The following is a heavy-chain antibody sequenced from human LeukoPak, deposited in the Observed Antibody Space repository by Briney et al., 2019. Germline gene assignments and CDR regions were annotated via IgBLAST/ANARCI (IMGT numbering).Heavy chain of an antibody. CDR2: ISSSSSTI. Sequence: GGSLRLSCAASGFTFSSYSMNWVRQAPGKGLEWVSYISSSSSTIYYADSVKGRFTISRDNAKNSLYLQMNSLRVEDTAVYFCARDLSSGHPGGFDYWGQGNLVTVSS. V-gene: IGHV3-48*04. D-gene: IGHD3-3*01. CDR3: ARDLSSGHPGGFDY. J-gene: IGHJ4*02. CDR1: GFTFSSYS.